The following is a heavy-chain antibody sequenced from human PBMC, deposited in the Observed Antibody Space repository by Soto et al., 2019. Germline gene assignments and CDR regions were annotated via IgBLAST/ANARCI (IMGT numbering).Heavy chain of an antibody. V-gene: IGHV3-33*01. CDR2: IWYDGSNK. Sequence: GGSLRLSCAASGFTFSSYGMHWVRQAPGKGLERVAVIWYDGSNKYYADSVKGRFTISRDNSKNTLYLQMNSLRAEDTAVYYCARDSQFWTNWFDPWGQGTLVTVS. D-gene: IGHD3-3*01. CDR3: ARDSQFWTNWFDP. CDR1: GFTFSSYG. J-gene: IGHJ5*02.